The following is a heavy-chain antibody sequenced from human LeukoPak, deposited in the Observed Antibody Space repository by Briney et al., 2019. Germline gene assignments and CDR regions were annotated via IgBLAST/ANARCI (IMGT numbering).Heavy chain of an antibody. CDR1: GYTFTSYG. Sequence: ASVKVSCKASGYTFTSYGISWVRQAPGQGLEWMGWISAYNGNTNYAQKLQGRVTMTTDTSTSTAYMELRSLRSEDTAVYYCARGRYCSGGSCYPEDYWGQGTLVTVSS. CDR2: ISAYNGNT. V-gene: IGHV1-18*04. CDR3: ARGRYCSGGSCYPEDY. D-gene: IGHD2-15*01. J-gene: IGHJ4*02.